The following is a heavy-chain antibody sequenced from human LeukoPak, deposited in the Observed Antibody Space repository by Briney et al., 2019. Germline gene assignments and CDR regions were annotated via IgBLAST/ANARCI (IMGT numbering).Heavy chain of an antibody. J-gene: IGHJ5*02. CDR3: ASAYSSSWYWNWFAP. CDR1: GYSISSGYY. D-gene: IGHD6-13*01. V-gene: IGHV4-38-2*02. CDR2: IYNSGST. Sequence: PSETLSLTCTVSGYSISSGYYWGWIRQPPGKGLEWIGSIYNSGSTYYNPSLKSRATISLDTPANQFSLKLSSVTAADTAVYYCASAYSSSWYWNWFAPWGQGPRVTVSS.